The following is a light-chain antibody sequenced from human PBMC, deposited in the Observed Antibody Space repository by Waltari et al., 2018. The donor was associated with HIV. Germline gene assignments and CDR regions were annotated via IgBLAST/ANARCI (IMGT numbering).Light chain of an antibody. CDR2: LGS. CDR1: QSLLHSSGYNF. CDR3: MQALQTPGT. J-gene: IGKJ1*01. V-gene: IGKV2-28*01. Sequence: DSVMTQSPLSLPVTPGEPASISCRSSQSLLHSSGYNFLDWYLQKPGHSPQLLIYLGSSRASGVPDRFSGSGSGTDFTLKISRVEADDVGVYYCMQALQTPGTFGQGTKVEIK.